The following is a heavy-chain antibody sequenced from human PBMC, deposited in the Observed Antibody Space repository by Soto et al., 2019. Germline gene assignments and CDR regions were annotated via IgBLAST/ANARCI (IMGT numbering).Heavy chain of an antibody. CDR2: IDSAGDA. D-gene: IGHD3-10*01. Sequence: EVQLVESGGGLVQPGGSLRLSCAASGFTFSSHDMHWVRQVTGKGLEWVSGIDSAGDAKYPASVKGRFTISRENAKNSLHLQRSSLRAGDTAVYYCARGGIWGVSWNWFDTWGQGTLVTVSS. CDR3: ARGGIWGVSWNWFDT. V-gene: IGHV3-13*01. CDR1: GFTFSSHD. J-gene: IGHJ5*02.